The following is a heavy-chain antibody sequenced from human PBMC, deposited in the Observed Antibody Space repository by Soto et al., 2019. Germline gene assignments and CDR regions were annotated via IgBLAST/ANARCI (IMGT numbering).Heavy chain of an antibody. Sequence: ASVKVSCKASGFTFTSSAVQWVRQARGQRLEWIGWIVVGSGNTNYAQKFQERVTITRDMSTSTAYMELSSLRSEDTAVYYCAAAVVITTPSGAFDIWGQGTMVTVSS. CDR3: AAAVVITTPSGAFDI. J-gene: IGHJ3*02. CDR2: IVVGSGNT. D-gene: IGHD3-22*01. CDR1: GFTFTSSA. V-gene: IGHV1-58*01.